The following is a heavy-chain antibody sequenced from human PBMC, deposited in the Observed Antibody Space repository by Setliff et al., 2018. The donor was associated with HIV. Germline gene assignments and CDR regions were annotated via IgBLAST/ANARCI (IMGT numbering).Heavy chain of an antibody. CDR2: IYTSGST. J-gene: IGHJ5*02. D-gene: IGHD6-13*01. CDR3: VRGGDTSSWYWGRWFDP. Sequence: SETLSLTCTVSIDSISSYYWSWIRQPPGKGLEWIGYIYTSGSTKYNPSLKSRVTISLDTSKNQFSLNLSSVTAADTAVYYCVRGGDTSSWYWGRWFDPWGQGTLVTVSS. V-gene: IGHV4-59*01. CDR1: IDSISSYY.